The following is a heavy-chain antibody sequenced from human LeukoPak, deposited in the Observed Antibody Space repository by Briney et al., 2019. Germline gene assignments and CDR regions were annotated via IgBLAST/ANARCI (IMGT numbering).Heavy chain of an antibody. V-gene: IGHV1-69*13. CDR1: GGTFSSYA. D-gene: IGHD6-13*01. Sequence: SVNVSCKASGGTFSSYAISWVRQATGQGLEWMGGIIPIFGTANYAQKFQGRVTITADESTSTAYMELSSLRSEDTAVYYCARDLGVVYSSPPGYYYYYGMDVWGQGTTVTVSS. CDR2: IIPIFGTA. CDR3: ARDLGVVYSSPPGYYYYYGMDV. J-gene: IGHJ6*02.